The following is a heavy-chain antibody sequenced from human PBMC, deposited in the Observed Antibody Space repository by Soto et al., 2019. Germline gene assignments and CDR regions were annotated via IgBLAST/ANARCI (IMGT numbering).Heavy chain of an antibody. J-gene: IGHJ5*02. CDR3: ARQGIQPA. V-gene: IGHV5-51*01. CDR1: GYKVSTWHNFTSYW. Sequence: GASLKISCMGSGYKVSTWHNFTSYWIAWVRQMPGEGLEWMGIIYPGDSDTRYSPSFQGQVTISADKSINSVYLQWSSLKASDTAMYYCARQGIQPAWGQGTLVTVSS. D-gene: IGHD5-18*01. CDR2: IYPGDSDT.